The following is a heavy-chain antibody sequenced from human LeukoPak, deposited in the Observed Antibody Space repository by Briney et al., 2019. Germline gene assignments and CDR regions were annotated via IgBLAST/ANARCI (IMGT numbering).Heavy chain of an antibody. J-gene: IGHJ3*02. V-gene: IGHV1-8*01. D-gene: IGHD1-26*01. CDR2: MNPNSANT. Sequence: GASVKVSCKASGYTFTSYDINWLRQASGQGLEWMGWMNPNSANTAYAQNFQGRVTMTRNTSISTAYMELSSLRSEDTAVYYCARDRIVGPADAFDIWGQGTVVTVSS. CDR1: GYTFTSYD. CDR3: ARDRIVGPADAFDI.